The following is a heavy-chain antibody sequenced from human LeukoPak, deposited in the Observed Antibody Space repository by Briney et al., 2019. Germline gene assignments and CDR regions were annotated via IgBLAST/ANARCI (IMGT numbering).Heavy chain of an antibody. CDR3: ARESSSGWYRGHYFDY. J-gene: IGHJ4*02. V-gene: IGHV3-66*01. CDR2: IYSGGST. CDR1: GFTVSSNY. Sequence: PGGSLRLSCAASGFTVSSNYMSWVRQAPGKGLEWVSVIYSGGSTYYADSVKGRFTISRDNSKNTLYLQMNSLRAEDTAVYYCARESSSGWYRGHYFDYWGQGTLVRVTS. D-gene: IGHD6-19*01.